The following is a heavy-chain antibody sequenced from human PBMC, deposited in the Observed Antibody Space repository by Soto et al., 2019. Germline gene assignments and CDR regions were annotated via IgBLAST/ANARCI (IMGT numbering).Heavy chain of an antibody. J-gene: IGHJ4*02. Sequence: EVQLVESGGGLVKPGGSLRLSCAASGFTFSNAWMNWVRQAPGKGLEWVGRIKSKTDGGTTDYAAPVKGRFTISRDDSKNTLYLQMNSLKTEDTAVYYCTTRDCPNGVCPSSGVDYWGQGTLVTVSS. D-gene: IGHD2-8*01. CDR2: IKSKTDGGTT. CDR3: TTRDCPNGVCPSSGVDY. CDR1: GFTFSNAW. V-gene: IGHV3-15*07.